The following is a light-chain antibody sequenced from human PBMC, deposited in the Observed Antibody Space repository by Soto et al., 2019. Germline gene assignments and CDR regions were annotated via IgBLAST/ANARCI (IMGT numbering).Light chain of an antibody. CDR2: DAS. V-gene: IGKV3-11*01. J-gene: IGKJ5*01. CDR3: LQHNNWPT. CDR1: ESVRTS. Sequence: ETVLKQSPGTLSLSPGAIATLSCRASESVRTSLAWYQQKPGQAPRLLIYDASKRATGIQARFSGSGSGAEFTLTIRSLEPEDFAVYYCLQHNNWPTVGPVTRLEIK.